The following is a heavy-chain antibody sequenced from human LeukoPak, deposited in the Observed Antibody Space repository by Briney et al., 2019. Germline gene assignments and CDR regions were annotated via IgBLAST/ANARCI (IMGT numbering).Heavy chain of an antibody. Sequence: SETLSLTCTVSGGSISSGSYYWSWIRQPAGKGLEWIGRIYTSGSTNYNPSLKSRVTISVDTSKNQFSLKLSSVTAADMAVYYCARGRVPAAIWYFDLWGRGTLVTVSS. J-gene: IGHJ2*01. V-gene: IGHV4-61*02. CDR1: GGSISSGSYY. CDR2: IYTSGST. CDR3: ARGRVPAAIWYFDL. D-gene: IGHD2-2*01.